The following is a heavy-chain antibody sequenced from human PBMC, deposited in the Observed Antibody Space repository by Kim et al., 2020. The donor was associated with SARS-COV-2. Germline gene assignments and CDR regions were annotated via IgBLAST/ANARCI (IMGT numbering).Heavy chain of an antibody. J-gene: IGHJ6*02. CDR2: INHSGST. CDR1: GGSFSGYY. Sequence: SETLSLTCAVYGGSFSGYYWSWIRQPPGKGLEWIGEINHSGSTNYNPSLKSRVTISVDTSKNQFSLKLSSVTAADTAVYYCARVAGHGREWTRGYGMDVWGQGTTVTVSS. D-gene: IGHD3-3*01. V-gene: IGHV4-34*01. CDR3: ARVAGHGREWTRGYGMDV.